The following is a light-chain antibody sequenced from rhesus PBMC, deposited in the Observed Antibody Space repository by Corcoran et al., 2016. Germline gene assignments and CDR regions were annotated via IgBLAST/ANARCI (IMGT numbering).Light chain of an antibody. V-gene: IGKV1S5*01. CDR3: QQHNSHPYS. J-gene: IGKJ2*01. Sequence: DIQMTQSPSSLSASVGDRVTITCRASQTISSYLAWYQQKPGKVPKLLIYAASSLESGVPSRFSGSGSGTEFTLTINSLQPEDFATYYCQQHNSHPYSFGQGTKVEIK. CDR2: AAS. CDR1: QTISSY.